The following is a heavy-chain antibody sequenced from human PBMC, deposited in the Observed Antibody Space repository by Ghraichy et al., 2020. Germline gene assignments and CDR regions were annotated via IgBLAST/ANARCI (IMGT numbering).Heavy chain of an antibody. CDR1: GYSISSGFF. V-gene: IGHV4-38-2*01. CDR2: IYHTGST. J-gene: IGHJ4*02. CDR3: ARVGCC. D-gene: IGHD3-10*01. Sequence: SETLSLTCAVSGYSISSGFFWGWIRQPPGKGLEWIASIYHTGSTYYNPSLKSRVTISVDTSKNQFSLNLSSVTAADTAVYYCARVGCCWGQGILVTVSS.